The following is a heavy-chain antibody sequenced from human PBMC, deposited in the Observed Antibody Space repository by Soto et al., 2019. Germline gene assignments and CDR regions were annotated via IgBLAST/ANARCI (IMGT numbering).Heavy chain of an antibody. V-gene: IGHV1-8*01. D-gene: IGHD3-3*01. CDR1: GYTFTSYD. CDR3: ARGATDFWSGYMY. CDR2: MNPNSGNT. Sequence: ASVKVSCKASGYTFTSYDINWVRQATGQGLERKGWMNPNSGNTGYAQKFQGRVTMTRNTSISTAYMELSSLRSEDTAVYYCARGATDFWSGYMYWGQGTLVTVSS. J-gene: IGHJ4*02.